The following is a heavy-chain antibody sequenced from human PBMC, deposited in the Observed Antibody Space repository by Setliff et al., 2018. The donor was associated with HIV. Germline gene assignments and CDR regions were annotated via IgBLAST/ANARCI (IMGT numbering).Heavy chain of an antibody. Sequence: SETLSLTCTGRWLSWIRQPPGKGLEWTGNIYHNGFANYNPSLKSRLTISVDTSKNQVSLTLSSVTPADTAVYYCARHRDPPGSSWIYYYSYMDVWGKGTTVTVSS. CDR1: RW. V-gene: IGHV4-59*02. CDR2: IYHNGFA. J-gene: IGHJ6*03. D-gene: IGHD6-13*01. CDR3: ARHRDPPGSSWIYYYSYMDV.